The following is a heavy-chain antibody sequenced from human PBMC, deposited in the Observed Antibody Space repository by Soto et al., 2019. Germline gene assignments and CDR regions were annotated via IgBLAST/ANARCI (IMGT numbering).Heavy chain of an antibody. CDR2: IYSGGST. CDR3: AREPYYYYDSSGYYSPPAFDI. D-gene: IGHD3-22*01. V-gene: IGHV3-53*01. Sequence: LRLSCAASGFTVSSNYMSWVRQAPGKGLEWVSGIYSGGSTYYADSVKGRFTISRDNSKNTLYLQMNSLRAEDTAVYYCAREPYYYYDSSGYYSPPAFDIWGQGTMVTVSS. J-gene: IGHJ3*02. CDR1: GFTVSSNY.